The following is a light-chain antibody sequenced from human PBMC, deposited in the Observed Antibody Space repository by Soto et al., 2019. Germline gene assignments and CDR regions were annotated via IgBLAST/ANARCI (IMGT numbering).Light chain of an antibody. CDR2: AAS. V-gene: IGKV1D-16*01. CDR3: QQYDTYPRT. CDR1: EGISSW. Sequence: DIQMTQSPSSLSASVGDTVTITCRASEGISSWLAWYQQKPEKAPKPLIYAASSLQSGVPSRFSGSGSGTDFTLTISSLQPEDFATYYCQQYDTYPRTFGPGTKVDIK. J-gene: IGKJ3*01.